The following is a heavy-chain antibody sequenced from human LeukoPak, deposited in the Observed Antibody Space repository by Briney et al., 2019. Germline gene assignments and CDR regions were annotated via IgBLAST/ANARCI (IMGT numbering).Heavy chain of an antibody. D-gene: IGHD3-3*01. CDR2: INPNSGGT. CDR3: ARFPITIFGVGTYYFDY. J-gene: IGHJ4*02. CDR1: GYTFTGYY. V-gene: IGHV1-2*06. Sequence: ASVKVSCKASGYTFTGYYMHRERQAPGQGHEWMGRINPNSGGTNCAQKFHGKVTMTRDTSISTAYMELSRLRSDDAAVYYCARFPITIFGVGTYYFDYWGQGTLVTVSS.